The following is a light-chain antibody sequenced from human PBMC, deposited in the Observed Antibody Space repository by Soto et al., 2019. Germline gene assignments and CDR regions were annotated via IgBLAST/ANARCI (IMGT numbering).Light chain of an antibody. CDR2: TPS. V-gene: IGKV3-15*01. Sequence: MTQCPATLPVSPGERVTLSCMASQSVSSNLTWSQQKPGQSPRLLIYTPSTRPTGIPARFSGSGSGTEFTLTISSLQSEDFAVYYCQQYNIWPWTFGQGTKVDI. CDR3: QQYNIWPWT. CDR1: QSVSSN. J-gene: IGKJ1*01.